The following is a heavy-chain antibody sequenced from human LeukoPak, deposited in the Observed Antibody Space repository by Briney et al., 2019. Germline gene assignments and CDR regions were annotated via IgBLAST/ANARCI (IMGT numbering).Heavy chain of an antibody. CDR2: INHSGST. Sequence: SETLSLTCAVYGGSFSGYYWSWIRQPPGKGLEWIGEINHSGSTNYNPSLKSRVTISVDTSKNQFSLKLSSVTAADTAVYYWARTEMATKVYYFDYWGQGTLVTVSS. CDR3: ARTEMATKVYYFDY. J-gene: IGHJ4*02. D-gene: IGHD5-24*01. CDR1: GGSFSGYY. V-gene: IGHV4-34*01.